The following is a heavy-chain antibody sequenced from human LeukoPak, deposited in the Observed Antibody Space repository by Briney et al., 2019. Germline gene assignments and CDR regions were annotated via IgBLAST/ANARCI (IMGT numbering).Heavy chain of an antibody. CDR1: GFTFSSYG. CDR2: IRYDGSNK. V-gene: IGHV3-30*02. J-gene: IGHJ4*02. D-gene: IGHD5-18*01. CDR3: AKLPRGYSYGPGPETFDY. Sequence: GGSLRLSCAASGFTFSSYGMHWVRQAPGKGLEWVAFIRYDGSNKYYADSVKGRFTISRDNSKNTLYLQMNSLRAEDTAVYYCAKLPRGYSYGPGPETFDYWGQGTLVTVSS.